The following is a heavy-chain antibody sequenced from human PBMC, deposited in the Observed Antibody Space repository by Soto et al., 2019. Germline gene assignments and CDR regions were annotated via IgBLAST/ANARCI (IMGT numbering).Heavy chain of an antibody. CDR2: INHSGST. CDR1: GGSFSGYY. Sequence: QVQLQQWGAGLLKPSETLSLTCAVYGGSFSGYYWSWIRQPPGKGLEWIGEINHSGSTNYNPSLKRRVTISLDTSKNQCSLKLSSVTAADTAVYYCARGPLGRRSSGWRPHDYWGQGTLVTVSS. V-gene: IGHV4-34*01. CDR3: ARGPLGRRSSGWRPHDY. J-gene: IGHJ4*02. D-gene: IGHD6-19*01.